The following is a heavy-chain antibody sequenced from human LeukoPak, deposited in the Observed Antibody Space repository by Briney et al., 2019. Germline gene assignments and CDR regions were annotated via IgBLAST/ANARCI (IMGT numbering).Heavy chain of an antibody. V-gene: IGHV4-38-2*02. CDR3: ARGALDYYGMDV. Sequence: SETLSLTCTVSGYSISSGYYWGWIRQPPGKGLEWIGSIYHSGSTYYNPSLKSRVTISVDKSKNQFSLKLSSVTAADTAVYYCARGALDYYGMDVWGQGTTVTVSS. CDR1: GYSISSGYY. CDR2: IYHSGST. J-gene: IGHJ6*02.